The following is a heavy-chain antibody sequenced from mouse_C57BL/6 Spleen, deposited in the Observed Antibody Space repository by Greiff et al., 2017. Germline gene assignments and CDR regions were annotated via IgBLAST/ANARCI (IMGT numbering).Heavy chain of an antibody. V-gene: IGHV1-50*01. J-gene: IGHJ2*01. CDR3: ANYGYVDY. Sequence: VQLQQPGAELVKPGASVKLSCKASGYTFTSYWMQWVKQRPGQGLEWIGEIDPSDSYTNYNQKFKGKATLTVDTSSSTAYMQLSSLTSEDSAVYYCANYGYVDYWGQGTTLTVSS. CDR2: IDPSDSYT. CDR1: GYTFTSYW. D-gene: IGHD1-1*02.